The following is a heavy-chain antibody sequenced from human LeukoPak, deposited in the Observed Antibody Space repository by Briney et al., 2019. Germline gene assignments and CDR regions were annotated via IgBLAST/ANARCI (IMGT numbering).Heavy chain of an antibody. CDR2: ITQSART. Sequence: SGTLSLTCAAYGGSFSGVYWSWVRQPPGKGLEWIWEITQSARTNYNTALKPPLTISVDTSTRPLSLKLTSVTDADTAVYYCARGRNYFDSSGYNFVWFDPWGQGTLGTVSS. V-gene: IGHV4-34*01. CDR3: ARGRNYFDSSGYNFVWFDP. CDR1: GGSFSGVY. J-gene: IGHJ5*02. D-gene: IGHD3-22*01.